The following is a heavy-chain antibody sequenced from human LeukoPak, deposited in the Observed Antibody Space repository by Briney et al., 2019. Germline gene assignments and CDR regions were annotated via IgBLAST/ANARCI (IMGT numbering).Heavy chain of an antibody. Sequence: ASVKVSCKASGYTFTSYDINWVRQATGQGLEWMGWINPNSGGTNYAQKFQGRVTMTRDTSISTAYMELSRLRSDDTAVYYCARFGELRTVDYWGQGTLVTVSS. D-gene: IGHD3-10*01. CDR3: ARFGELRTVDY. CDR2: INPNSGGT. CDR1: GYTFTSYD. J-gene: IGHJ4*02. V-gene: IGHV1-2*02.